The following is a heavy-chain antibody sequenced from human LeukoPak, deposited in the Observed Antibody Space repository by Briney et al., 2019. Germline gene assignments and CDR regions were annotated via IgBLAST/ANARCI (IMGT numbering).Heavy chain of an antibody. CDR2: IYHSGST. J-gene: IGHJ4*02. Sequence: PSETLSLTCTVSGYSISSGYYWGWIRQPPGKGLEWIGSIYHSGSTYYNPSLKSRVTISVNGSKNQFSLKLSSVTAADTAVYYCARGEPSGTIVGGIFDYWGQGTLVTVSS. V-gene: IGHV4-38-2*02. D-gene: IGHD1-26*01. CDR3: ARGEPSGTIVGGIFDY. CDR1: GYSISSGYY.